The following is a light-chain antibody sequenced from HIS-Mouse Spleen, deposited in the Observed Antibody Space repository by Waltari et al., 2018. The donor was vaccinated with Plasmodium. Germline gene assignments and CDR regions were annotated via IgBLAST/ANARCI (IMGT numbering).Light chain of an antibody. J-gene: IGLJ2*01. CDR1: KFGDKY. CDR3: QAWDSSTVV. Sequence: SYELTQPPSVSVSPGQTASIHCPGAKFGDKYAFWYQQKPGQSPVLVIYQDSKRPSGIPERFSGSNSGNTATLTISGTQAMDEADYYCQAWDSSTVVFGGGTKLTVL. CDR2: QDS. V-gene: IGLV3-1*01.